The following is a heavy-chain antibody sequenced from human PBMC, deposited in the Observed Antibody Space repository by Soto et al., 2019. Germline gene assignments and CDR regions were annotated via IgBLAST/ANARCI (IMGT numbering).Heavy chain of an antibody. V-gene: IGHV1-46*03. J-gene: IGHJ5*02. Sequence: GASVKVSCKASGYTFTSYYMHGVRQAPGQGLEWMGIINPSGGSTSYAQKFQGRVTMTRDTSTSTVYMELSSLRSEDTAVYYCARAGSTYDWFDPWGQGTLVTVSS. CDR3: ARAGSTYDWFDP. CDR1: GYTFTSYY. D-gene: IGHD3-16*01. CDR2: INPSGGST.